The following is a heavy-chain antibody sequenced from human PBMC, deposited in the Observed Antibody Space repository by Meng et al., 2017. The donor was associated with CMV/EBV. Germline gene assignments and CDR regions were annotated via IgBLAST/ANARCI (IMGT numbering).Heavy chain of an antibody. Sequence: GSLRLSCTVSGGSVSSGSYYWSWIRQPPGKGLEWIGYIYYSGSTNYNPSLKSRVTISVDTSKNQFSLKLSSVTAADTAVYYCARATSRGDFWSGYYRGYFDYWGQGTLVTVSS. J-gene: IGHJ4*02. CDR2: IYYSGST. V-gene: IGHV4-61*01. CDR3: ARATSRGDFWSGYYRGYFDY. CDR1: GGSVSSGSYY. D-gene: IGHD3-3*01.